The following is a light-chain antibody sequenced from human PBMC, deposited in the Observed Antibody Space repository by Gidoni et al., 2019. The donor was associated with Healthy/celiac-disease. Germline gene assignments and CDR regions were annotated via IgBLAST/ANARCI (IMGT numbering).Light chain of an antibody. Sequence: QSALTQPASVSGSPGQSITISCTGTSSDVGGYNYVSWYQQHPGKAPKLIIYEVSNRTSGFSNRFSGSKSGNTASLTISGLQAEDEADYYCSSYTSSSTPYVFGTGTKVTVL. CDR3: SSYTSSSTPYV. CDR1: SSDVGGYNY. V-gene: IGLV2-14*01. CDR2: EVS. J-gene: IGLJ1*01.